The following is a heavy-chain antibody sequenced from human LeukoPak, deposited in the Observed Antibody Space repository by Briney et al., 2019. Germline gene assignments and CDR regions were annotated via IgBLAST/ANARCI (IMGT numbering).Heavy chain of an antibody. J-gene: IGHJ4*02. CDR2: IRYDGSNK. Sequence: PGGSLRLSCAASGFTFSSYGMHWVRQAPGKGLEWVAFIRYDGSNKYYADSVKGRFTISRDNSKNTLYLQMNSLRAEDTAVYYCAKDRGTMVRGVTPSLDYWGQGTLVTVSS. V-gene: IGHV3-30*02. CDR1: GFTFSSYG. CDR3: AKDRGTMVRGVTPSLDY. D-gene: IGHD3-10*01.